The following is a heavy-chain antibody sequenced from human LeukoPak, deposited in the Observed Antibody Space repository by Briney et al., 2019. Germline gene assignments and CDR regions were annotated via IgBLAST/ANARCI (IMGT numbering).Heavy chain of an antibody. CDR3: AKARYDGEVMIAATDY. J-gene: IGHJ4*02. CDR1: GFTFSSYW. V-gene: IGHV3-7*01. D-gene: IGHD2-15*01. CDR2: IKKDGSEN. Sequence: PGGSLRLSCAASGFTFSSYWMSWVRQAPGKGLEWVANIKKDGSENYYVDSVKGRFTISRDNAKKSLYLQMKSLRAEDTAVYYCAKARYDGEVMIAATDYWGQGTLVTVSS.